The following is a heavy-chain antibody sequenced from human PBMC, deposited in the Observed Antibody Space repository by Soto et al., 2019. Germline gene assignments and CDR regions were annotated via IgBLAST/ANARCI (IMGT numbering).Heavy chain of an antibody. CDR3: ARGGKRGNHFYGLDV. J-gene: IGHJ6*02. V-gene: IGHV5-51*01. CDR2: FYPGDSDT. D-gene: IGHD1-26*01. CDR1: GYSFTTYW. Sequence: EESLKISCVGSGYSFTTYWVAWVRQMPWKGLEWMGIFYPGDSDTRYSPSFQGQVTISADKSISTAYLQWSSLKASDTAMYYCARGGKRGNHFYGLDVWGQGTTVTVSS.